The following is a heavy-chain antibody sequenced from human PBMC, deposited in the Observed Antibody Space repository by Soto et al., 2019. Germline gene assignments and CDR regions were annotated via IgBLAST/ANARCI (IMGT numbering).Heavy chain of an antibody. V-gene: IGHV1-69*01. Sequence: QVQLVQSGAEVKKPGSSVKVSCKVSGGTFSSYAISWVRQAPAQGLVWMGGIIPIFGTANYAHKFQGRVTIPADESTSIAYMERSSLRSEDTAVYYGARCRGASGYDCPYYYYYGMDVWGQGTTVTVSS. CDR1: GGTFSSYA. CDR3: ARCRGASGYDCPYYYYYGMDV. J-gene: IGHJ6*02. CDR2: IIPIFGTA. D-gene: IGHD5-12*01.